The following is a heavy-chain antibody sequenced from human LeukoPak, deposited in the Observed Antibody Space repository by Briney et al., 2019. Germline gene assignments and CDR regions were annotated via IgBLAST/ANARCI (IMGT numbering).Heavy chain of an antibody. Sequence: PGGSLRLSCSASGFTFSSYAMHWVRQAPGKGLEYVSAISSNGGSTYYADSVKGRFTISRDNSKNTLYLQMSSLRAEDTAVYYCAKDGSLYYYDSSGYFDYWGQGTLVTVSS. CDR3: AKDGSLYYYDSSGYFDY. J-gene: IGHJ4*02. V-gene: IGHV3-64D*06. CDR2: ISSNGGST. CDR1: GFTFSSYA. D-gene: IGHD3-22*01.